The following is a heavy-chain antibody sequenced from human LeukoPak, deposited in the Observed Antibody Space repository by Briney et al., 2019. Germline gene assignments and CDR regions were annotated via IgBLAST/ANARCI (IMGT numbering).Heavy chain of an antibody. CDR3: AVDGSGSYYFDY. D-gene: IGHD3-10*01. CDR2: ISRSSSYI. CDR1: GFTFSSYS. Sequence: GGSLRLSCAASGFTFSSYSMNWVRQAPGKGLEWVSSISRSSSYIYYADSVKGRFTISRDNAKNSLYLQMNSLRAEDTAVYYCAVDGSGSYYFDYWGQGTLVTVSS. J-gene: IGHJ4*02. V-gene: IGHV3-21*01.